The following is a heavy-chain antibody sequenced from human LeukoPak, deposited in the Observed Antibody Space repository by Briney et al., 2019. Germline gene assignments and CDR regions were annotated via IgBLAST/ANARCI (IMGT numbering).Heavy chain of an antibody. CDR3: ARVARITMVRGVREHVDY. Sequence: SETLSLTCTVSGGSISSSGYYWSWIRQHPGKGLEWIGYIYYSGSTYYNPSLKSRVTISVDTSKNQFSLKLSSVTAADTAVYYCARVARITMVRGVREHVDYWGQGTLVTVSS. CDR2: IYYSGST. CDR1: GGSISSSGYY. D-gene: IGHD3-10*01. J-gene: IGHJ4*02. V-gene: IGHV4-31*03.